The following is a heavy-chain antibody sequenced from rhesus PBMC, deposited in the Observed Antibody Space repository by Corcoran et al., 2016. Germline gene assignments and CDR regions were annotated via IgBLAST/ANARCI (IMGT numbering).Heavy chain of an antibody. CDR1: GGSISSNY. Sequence: QLQLQESGPGLVKPSETLSLTCAVSGGSISSNYWSWIRQPPGKGLEWIGRIFGIGGSTDSNPVLKSRGTISTDTSKNQFSLKLSSVTAADTAVYYCARDETVAAYSGSYFDAFDFWGQGLRVTVSS. CDR3: ARDETVAAYSGSYFDAFDF. CDR2: IFGIGGST. D-gene: IGHD1-44*02. J-gene: IGHJ3*01. V-gene: IGHV4-173*01.